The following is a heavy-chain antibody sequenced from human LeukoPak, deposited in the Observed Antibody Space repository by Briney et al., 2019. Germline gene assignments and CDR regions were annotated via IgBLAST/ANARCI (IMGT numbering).Heavy chain of an antibody. CDR3: ATGGWQLRTFMDV. CDR1: GYTFTGYY. CDR2: IIPIFGTA. J-gene: IGHJ6*03. D-gene: IGHD2-15*01. Sequence: ASVKVSCKASGYTFTGYYMHWVRQAPGQGLEWMGRIIPIFGTANYAQKFQGRVTITADKSTSTAYMELSSLGSEDTAVYYCATGGWQLRTFMDVWGKGTTVTVSS. V-gene: IGHV1-69*06.